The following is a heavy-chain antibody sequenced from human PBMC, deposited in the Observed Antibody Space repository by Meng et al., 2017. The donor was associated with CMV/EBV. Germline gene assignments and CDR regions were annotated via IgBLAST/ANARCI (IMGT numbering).Heavy chain of an antibody. D-gene: IGHD1-1*01. J-gene: IGHJ4*02. CDR2: IYPNSGGT. Sequence: GQLVQPGAEVKSPGASVKASCQTSGYRFSDHYMHWVRQAPGQGLEWMGWIYPNSGGTHYAQKFQDRVTMTRDTSISTVYMELSRLTSDDTAVYYCVRDHNWGPDYWGQGTLVTVSS. CDR1: GYRFSDHY. CDR3: VRDHNWGPDY. V-gene: IGHV1-2*02.